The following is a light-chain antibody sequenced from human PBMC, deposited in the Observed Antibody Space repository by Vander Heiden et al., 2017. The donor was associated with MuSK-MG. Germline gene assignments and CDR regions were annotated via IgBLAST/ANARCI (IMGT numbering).Light chain of an antibody. V-gene: IGKV1-33*01. CDR2: EAS. J-gene: IGKJ4*01. CDR1: QDIANY. Sequence: DIPVPQSPSSLSASVGDRVTITCQASQDIANYLKSYQQKPGKPPKLLICEASQLEAGVPSRVSGSGSGTHFTFTSSSLQPADSATYFGQKYEDVPQLMTLGGGTKVDIK. CDR3: QKYEDVPQLMT.